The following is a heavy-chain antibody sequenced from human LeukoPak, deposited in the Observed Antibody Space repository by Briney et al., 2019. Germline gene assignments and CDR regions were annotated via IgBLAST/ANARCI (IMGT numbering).Heavy chain of an antibody. V-gene: IGHV1-2*02. Sequence: ASVKVSCKASGYTFTGYYIHWVRQAPGQRFEWMGWIHPNSGATGYAQNFQGRVTMTRDTSISTAYMDLSRLRSDDTAVYYCARNTAPGYGLDVWGQGTPVTVSS. D-gene: IGHD5-18*01. CDR2: IHPNSGAT. CDR3: ARNTAPGYGLDV. J-gene: IGHJ6*02. CDR1: GYTFTGYY.